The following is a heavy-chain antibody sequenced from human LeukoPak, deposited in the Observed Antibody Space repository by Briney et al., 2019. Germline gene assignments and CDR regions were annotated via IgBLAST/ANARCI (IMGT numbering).Heavy chain of an antibody. CDR3: ARDGIAAAGPEE. J-gene: IGHJ4*02. CDR1: GYTFTGYY. CDR2: INPNSRGT. V-gene: IGHV1-2*02. D-gene: IGHD6-13*01. Sequence: ASVKVSCKASGYTFTGYYMHWVRQAPGQGLGWMGWINPNSRGTNYAQKFQGRVTMTKDTAIRTAYMELSRLRADDTAVDYCARDGIAAAGPEEWGQGTLVTVSS.